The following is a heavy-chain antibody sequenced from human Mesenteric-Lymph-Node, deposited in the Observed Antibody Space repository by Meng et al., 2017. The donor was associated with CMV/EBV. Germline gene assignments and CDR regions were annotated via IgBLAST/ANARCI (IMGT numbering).Heavy chain of an antibody. J-gene: IGHJ3*01. CDR1: GDTFSSYW. D-gene: IGHD7-27*01. CDR2: IYPRDTDT. V-gene: IGHV5-51*01. Sequence: GESLKISRKGDGDTFSSYWIGWVRQMPGKGLEWMGIIYPRDTDTRYSQSFQGPVTMSADKSISTAYLQWNSLKASDTAMYYCARHWGSRGDAFDVWGQGTMVTVSS. CDR3: ARHWGSRGDAFDV.